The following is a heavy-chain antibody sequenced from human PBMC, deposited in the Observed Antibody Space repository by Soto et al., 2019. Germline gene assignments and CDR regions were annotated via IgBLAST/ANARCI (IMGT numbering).Heavy chain of an antibody. Sequence: SLKCSCKSSGYTFTSYGISWVRQAPGQGLEWMGWISAYNGNTNYAQKLQGRVTMTTDTSTSTAYMELRSLRSDDTAVYYCARDIRPAGRYYYYGMDVWGQGNTVTVSS. CDR2: ISAYNGNT. J-gene: IGHJ6*02. V-gene: IGHV1-18*01. CDR3: ARDIRPAGRYYYYGMDV. CDR1: GYTFTSYG. D-gene: IGHD6-13*01.